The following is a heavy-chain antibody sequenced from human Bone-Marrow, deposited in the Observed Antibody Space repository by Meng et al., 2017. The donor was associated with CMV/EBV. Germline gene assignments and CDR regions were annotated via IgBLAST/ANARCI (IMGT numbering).Heavy chain of an antibody. CDR2: ISGSSSYI. CDR1: GFTFSSYS. D-gene: IGHD3-3*01. J-gene: IGHJ6*02. Sequence: GESLKISCAASGFTFSSYSMNWVRQAPGKGLEWVSSISGSSSYIYYADSVKGRFTISRDNAKNSLYLQMNSLRAEDTAVYYCARVVYDFWSGYYGNYGMDVWGQGTTVTVSS. CDR3: ARVVYDFWSGYYGNYGMDV. V-gene: IGHV3-21*01.